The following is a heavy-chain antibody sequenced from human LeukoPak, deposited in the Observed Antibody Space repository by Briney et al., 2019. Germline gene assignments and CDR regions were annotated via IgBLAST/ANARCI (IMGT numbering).Heavy chain of an antibody. Sequence: SETLSLTCAVYGGSFSGYYWSWIRQPPGKGLEWIGEINHSGSTNYNPSLKSRVTISVDTSKNQSSLKLSSVTAADTAVYYCARGPPLVLYDYVWGSYDYWGQGTLVTVSS. CDR3: ARGPPLVLYDYVWGSYDY. V-gene: IGHV4-34*01. J-gene: IGHJ4*02. D-gene: IGHD3-16*01. CDR1: GGSFSGYY. CDR2: INHSGST.